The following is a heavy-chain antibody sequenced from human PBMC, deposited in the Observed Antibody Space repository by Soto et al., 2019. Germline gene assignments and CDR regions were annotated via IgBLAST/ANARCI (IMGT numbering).Heavy chain of an antibody. Sequence: QVQLVQSGAEVKKPGSSVKVSCKASGGTFSSYAISWVRQAPGQGLDWMGGIIPIFGTADYAQKFQGRVTITADESTRTGNMELSSLRSEATAVYYCASHYDSSGYYYRGLDYWGQGTLVTVSS. CDR2: IIPIFGTA. V-gene: IGHV1-69*12. D-gene: IGHD3-22*01. J-gene: IGHJ4*02. CDR1: GGTFSSYA. CDR3: ASHYDSSGYYYRGLDY.